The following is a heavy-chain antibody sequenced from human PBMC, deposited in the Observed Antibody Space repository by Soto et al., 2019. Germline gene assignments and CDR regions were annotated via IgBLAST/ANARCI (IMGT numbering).Heavy chain of an antibody. Sequence: SETLSLTCTVSGGSISSGGYYWSWIRQHPGKGLEWIGYIYYSGSTYYNPSLKSRVTISVDTSKNQFSLKLSSVTAADTAVYYCARETPYYDFWSGFPADYYYYYMDVWGKGTTVTVSS. J-gene: IGHJ6*03. CDR1: GGSISSGGYY. D-gene: IGHD3-3*01. V-gene: IGHV4-31*03. CDR3: ARETPYYDFWSGFPADYYYYYMDV. CDR2: IYYSGST.